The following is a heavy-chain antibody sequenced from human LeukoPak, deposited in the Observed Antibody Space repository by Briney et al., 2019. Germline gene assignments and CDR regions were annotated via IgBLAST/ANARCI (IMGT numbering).Heavy chain of an antibody. CDR3: ARANSGYDFTL. V-gene: IGHV3-43*01. CDR2: ISRNGAVT. J-gene: IGHJ4*02. D-gene: IGHD5-12*01. Sequence: GGSLRLSCVASGLIFDDYTMHWVRQAPGKGLEWVSLISRNGAVTKYADSVRGRFTISRDNSKNTLYLQMNSLRAEDTAVYYCARANSGYDFTLWGQGTLVTVSS. CDR1: GLIFDDYT.